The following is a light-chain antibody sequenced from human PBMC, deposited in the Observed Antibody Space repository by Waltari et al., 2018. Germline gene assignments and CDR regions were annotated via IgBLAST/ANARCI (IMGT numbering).Light chain of an antibody. V-gene: IGKV3-15*01. Sequence: ETVMTKSQATLSVSPGERVTFSCRASQSVGNKLAWYQQKPGQAPRLLIYGASTRATGIPARFSGSGSGTEFTLTISSLQSEDFAVYYCQQSDNWPPLFTFGPGTKVDIK. CDR2: GAS. CDR3: QQSDNWPPLFT. J-gene: IGKJ3*01. CDR1: QSVGNK.